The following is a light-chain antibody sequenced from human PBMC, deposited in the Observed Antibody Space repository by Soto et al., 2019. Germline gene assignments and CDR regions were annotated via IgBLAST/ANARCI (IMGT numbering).Light chain of an antibody. CDR2: GAY. CDR1: QSISSSF. J-gene: IGKJ4*01. CDR3: HQYGISP. V-gene: IGKV3-20*01. Sequence: EILLTQSPATLSLSPGERATLSCRASQSISSSFLAWYQQKGGQAPRLLIYGAYTRATGIPDSFSGSGSGTEFSLTISRLEPEYFAVYYCHQYGISPFGGGTKVDIK.